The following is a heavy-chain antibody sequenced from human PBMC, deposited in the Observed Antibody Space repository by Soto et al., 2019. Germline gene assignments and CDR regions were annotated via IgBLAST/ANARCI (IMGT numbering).Heavy chain of an antibody. CDR3: APLDWGEDGHIAPPGGSDH. CDR2: INPNSGDT. V-gene: IGHV1-2*06. J-gene: IGHJ5*02. CDR1: GYTFTAYY. D-gene: IGHD6-13*01. Sequence: QVQLVQSGAEVKKPGASVKVSCKASGYTFTAYYMHWVRQTPGQGLEWMGQINPNSGDTKYAERVRAAVSLTRDTSISTAYTARSRPRSDDTAVYYCAPLDWGEDGHIAPPGGSDHWGQGTLVTVSS.